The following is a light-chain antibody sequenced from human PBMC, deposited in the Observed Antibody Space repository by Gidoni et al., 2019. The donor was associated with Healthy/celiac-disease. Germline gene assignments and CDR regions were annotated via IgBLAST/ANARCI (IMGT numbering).Light chain of an antibody. CDR2: EVN. CDR3: NSCTSTNTWV. Sequence: QSALTQPASVSGSPGQSITISCTGTSSDVGGYNHVSWYQQYPGKAPKLIIYEVNRRPSGVSNRFSGSKSVNTASLTISGLQAEDEADYYCNSCTSTNTWVFGGGTKLTVL. CDR1: SSDVGGYNH. J-gene: IGLJ3*02. V-gene: IGLV2-14*01.